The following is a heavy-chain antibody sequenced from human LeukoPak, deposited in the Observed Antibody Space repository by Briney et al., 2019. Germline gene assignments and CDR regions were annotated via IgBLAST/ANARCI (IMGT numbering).Heavy chain of an antibody. D-gene: IGHD3-9*01. CDR1: GFTFSSYS. J-gene: IGHJ4*02. Sequence: PGGSLRLSCAASGFTFSSYSMNWVRQAPGKGLEWVSSISSSSSYIYYADSVKGRFTISRDNAKNSLYLQMNSLRAEDTAVYYCARKHYDILTGYRDWGQGTLVTVSS. V-gene: IGHV3-21*01. CDR2: ISSSSSYI. CDR3: ARKHYDILTGYRD.